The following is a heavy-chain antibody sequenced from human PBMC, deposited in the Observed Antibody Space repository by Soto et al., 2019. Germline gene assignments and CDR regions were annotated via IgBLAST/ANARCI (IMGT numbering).Heavy chain of an antibody. CDR1: GFTFSSYA. CDR3: ARRSSSWYFDY. CDR2: ISGSGGST. Sequence: EVQLLESGGGLVQPGGSLRLSCAASGFTFSSYAMSWVRQAPGKGLEWVSVISGSGGSTYYADSVKGRFTISRDNSKNTLYLQMSSLRAEDTGVYYCARRSSSWYFDYWGQGTLVTVSS. D-gene: IGHD6-13*01. J-gene: IGHJ4*02. V-gene: IGHV3-23*01.